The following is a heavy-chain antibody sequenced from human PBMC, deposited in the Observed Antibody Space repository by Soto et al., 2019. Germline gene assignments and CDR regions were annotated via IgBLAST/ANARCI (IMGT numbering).Heavy chain of an antibody. CDR3: AGAYYYDSSGSTGYNWFDP. Sequence: GESLKISCKGSGYSFTSYWISWVRQMPGKGLEWMGRIDPSDSYTNYSPSFQGHVTISADKSISTAYLQWSSLKASDTAMYYCAGAYYYDSSGSTGYNWFDPWGQGTLVTVSS. CDR2: IDPSDSYT. V-gene: IGHV5-10-1*01. D-gene: IGHD3-22*01. J-gene: IGHJ5*02. CDR1: GYSFTSYW.